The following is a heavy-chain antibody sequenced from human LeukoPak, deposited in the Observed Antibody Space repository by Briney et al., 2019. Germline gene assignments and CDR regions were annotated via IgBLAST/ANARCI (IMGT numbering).Heavy chain of an antibody. Sequence: PGGSLRLSCAASGFTFSSYAMSWVRQAPGKGLEWVSAISGSGGSTYYADSVKGRFTISRDNSKNTLYLQMNSLRAEDTAVYYCAKDPPRGERTVPAATDDDGFDYWGQGTLVTVSS. D-gene: IGHD2-2*01. V-gene: IGHV3-23*01. CDR2: ISGSGGST. J-gene: IGHJ4*02. CDR3: AKDPPRGERTVPAATDDDGFDY. CDR1: GFTFSSYA.